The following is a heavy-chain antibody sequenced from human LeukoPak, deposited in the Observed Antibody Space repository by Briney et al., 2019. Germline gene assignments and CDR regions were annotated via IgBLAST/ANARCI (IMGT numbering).Heavy chain of an antibody. V-gene: IGHV4-34*01. CDR2: INHSGST. CDR3: ATYRGYLTPADAFDI. J-gene: IGHJ3*02. Sequence: SETLSLTCAVYGVSFSGYYWSWIRQPPGKGLEWIGEINHSGSTNYNPSLKSRVTISVDTSKNQFSLKLSSVTAADTAVYYCATYRGYLTPADAFDIWGQGTMVTVSS. D-gene: IGHD3-9*01. CDR1: GVSFSGYY.